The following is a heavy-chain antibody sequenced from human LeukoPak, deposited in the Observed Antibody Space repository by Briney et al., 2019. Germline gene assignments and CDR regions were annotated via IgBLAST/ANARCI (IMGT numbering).Heavy chain of an antibody. Sequence: RSGGSLRLSCAASGFTFSSYTMNWVRQAPGKGLEWVSSISSSSSYIYYADSVKGRFTISRDNAKNSLYLQMNSLRAEDTAVYYCARDSRYNWNYYYMDVWGKGTTVTVSS. V-gene: IGHV3-21*01. CDR1: GFTFSSYT. CDR3: ARDSRYNWNYYYMDV. CDR2: ISSSSSYI. D-gene: IGHD1-20*01. J-gene: IGHJ6*03.